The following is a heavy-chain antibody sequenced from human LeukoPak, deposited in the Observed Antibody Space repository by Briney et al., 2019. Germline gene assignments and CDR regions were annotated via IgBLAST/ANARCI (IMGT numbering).Heavy chain of an antibody. Sequence: SETLSLTCAVSGGSISSNHWWNWVRLPPGKGLEWIGEIYHSGSTYYNPSLKSRLTISVDTSKNQFSLKMSSVTAADTAVYFCARQLYVSGSYYAPMDVWGKGTTVTISS. CDR2: IYHSGST. J-gene: IGHJ6*03. CDR3: ARQLYVSGSYYAPMDV. V-gene: IGHV4-4*02. D-gene: IGHD3-10*01. CDR1: GGSISSNHW.